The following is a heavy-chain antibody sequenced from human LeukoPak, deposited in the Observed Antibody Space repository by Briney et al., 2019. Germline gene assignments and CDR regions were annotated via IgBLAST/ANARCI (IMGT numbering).Heavy chain of an antibody. J-gene: IGHJ4*02. CDR1: GGSIIGYY. D-gene: IGHD3-3*01. V-gene: IGHV4-59*01. CDR2: IYHSGST. Sequence: PSETLSLTCTVSGGSIIGYYWNWIRQPPGKGLDWIGYIYHSGSTNYNPSLKSRVTISVDTSKTQISLKLRAVTAADTAVYYCARSRVWSDYWGYFDYWGQGTLVPVSS. CDR3: ARSRVWSDYWGYFDY.